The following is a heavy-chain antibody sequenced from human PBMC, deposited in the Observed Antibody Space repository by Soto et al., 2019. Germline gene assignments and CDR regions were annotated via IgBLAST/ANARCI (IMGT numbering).Heavy chain of an antibody. CDR3: AKVNGEGYSYGYNY. V-gene: IGHV3-23*01. CDR2: ISGSGGST. CDR1: GFTFSSYA. J-gene: IGHJ4*02. Sequence: PGGSLRLSCAASGFTFSSYAMSWVRQAPGKGLEWVSAISGSGGSTYYADSVKGRFTISRDNSKNTLYLQMNSLRAEDTAVYYCAKVNGEGYSYGYNYWGQGTLVTVSS. D-gene: IGHD5-18*01.